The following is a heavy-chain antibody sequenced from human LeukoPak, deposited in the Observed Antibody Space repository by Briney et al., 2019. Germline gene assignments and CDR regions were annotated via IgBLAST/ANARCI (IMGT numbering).Heavy chain of an antibody. Sequence: GASVKVSCKASGYTFTGYYMHWVRQAPGQGLEWMGWINPNSGGTNYAQKFQGRVTMTRDTSISTAYMELSRLRSDDTAVYYCARWSHTTGGVWFDPWGQGTLVTVSS. CDR2: INPNSGGT. D-gene: IGHD1-1*01. CDR3: ARWSHTTGGVWFDP. V-gene: IGHV1-2*02. CDR1: GYTFTGYY. J-gene: IGHJ5*02.